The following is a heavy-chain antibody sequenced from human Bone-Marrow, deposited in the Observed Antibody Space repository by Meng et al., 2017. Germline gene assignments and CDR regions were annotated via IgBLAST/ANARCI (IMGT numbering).Heavy chain of an antibody. Sequence: GESLKISCAASGFTFSSYEMNWVRQAPGKGLEWVSYISSSGSTIYYADPVKGRFTISRDNAKNSLYLQMNSLRAEDTAVYYCAYLAVAGHYYGMDVWGQGTTVTVSS. J-gene: IGHJ6*02. CDR1: GFTFSSYE. D-gene: IGHD6-19*01. CDR2: ISSSGSTI. CDR3: AYLAVAGHYYGMDV. V-gene: IGHV3-48*03.